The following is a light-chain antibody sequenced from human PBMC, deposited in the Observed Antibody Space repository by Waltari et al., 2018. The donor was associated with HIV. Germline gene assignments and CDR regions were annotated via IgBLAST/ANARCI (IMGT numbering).Light chain of an antibody. V-gene: IGLV2-23*02. CDR2: EVN. CDR1: SSDVGSYNV. J-gene: IGLJ1*01. CDR3: CSYAGSSTHV. Sequence: QSALTPPASVSGSPGQSITIACTGTSSDVGSYNVVSWYQHHPGKAPKLMIYEVNKRPAGVSNRFSGSKSGNTASLTISGLQAEDEADYHCCSYAGSSTHVFGTGTKVTVL.